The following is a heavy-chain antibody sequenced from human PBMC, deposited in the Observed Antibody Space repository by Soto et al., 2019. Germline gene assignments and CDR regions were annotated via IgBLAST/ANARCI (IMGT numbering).Heavy chain of an antibody. CDR2: IGTSGKTI. D-gene: IGHD4-4*01. CDR1: GFTFSSYE. CDR3: ARDPAIYSGKFDYGLDV. J-gene: IGHJ6*02. V-gene: IGHV3-48*03. Sequence: EVQLVESGGGLVQAGGSLRLFCAVSGFTFSSYEMNWVRQAPGKGLEWVSYIGTSGKTIYYADSVRGRFTISRDNAKNSLYLQMNSLRAEDTVVYFCARDPAIYSGKFDYGLDVWGRGTTVTVSS.